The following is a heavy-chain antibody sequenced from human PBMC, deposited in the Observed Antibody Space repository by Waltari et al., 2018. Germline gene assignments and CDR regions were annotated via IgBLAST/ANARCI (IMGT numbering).Heavy chain of an antibody. CDR1: GYTFTGYY. CDR3: ARDGYSSSAFDI. J-gene: IGHJ3*02. D-gene: IGHD2-2*03. Sequence: QVQLMQSGAEVKKPGASVKVSCKASGYTFTGYYMPWVRQAPGQGLDWMGWINPDSGGTKYAQKFQGRVTMTRDTSISTAYMELSRLSSDDTAVYYCARDGYSSSAFDIWGQGTMVTVSS. CDR2: INPDSGGT. V-gene: IGHV1-2*02.